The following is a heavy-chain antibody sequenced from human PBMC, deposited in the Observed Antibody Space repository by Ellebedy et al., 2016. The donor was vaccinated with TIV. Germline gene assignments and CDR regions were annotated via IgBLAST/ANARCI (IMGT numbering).Heavy chain of an antibody. CDR1: GFTFSSYS. V-gene: IGHV3-21*04. CDR3: AKRVTMVREVITYYHYTMDV. CDR2: ISSSSSSI. D-gene: IGHD3-10*01. Sequence: GESLKISCAASGFTFSSYSMNWVRQAPGKGLEWVSSISSSSSSIYYADSVKGRFTISRDNAKNSLYLQMNSLRAEDTAVYYCAKRVTMVREVITYYHYTMDVWGQGTTVTVSS. J-gene: IGHJ6*02.